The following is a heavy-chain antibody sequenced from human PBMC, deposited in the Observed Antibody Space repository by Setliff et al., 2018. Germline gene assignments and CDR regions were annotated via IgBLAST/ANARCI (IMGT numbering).Heavy chain of an antibody. CDR3: ARQPVDTVMVTFDY. CDR1: GATFSSHG. V-gene: IGHV1-2*02. J-gene: IGHJ4*02. CDR2: INPNNGDR. Sequence: ASVKVSCKASGATFSSHGISWVRQAPGQGLEWMGWINPNNGDRKSAQKFQGRLTMTRDTSISTAYMELSSLRSDDTAVYYCARQPVDTVMVTFDYWGQGTLVTVSS. D-gene: IGHD5-18*01.